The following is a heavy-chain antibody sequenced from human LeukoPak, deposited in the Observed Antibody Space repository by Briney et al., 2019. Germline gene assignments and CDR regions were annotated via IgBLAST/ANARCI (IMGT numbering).Heavy chain of an antibody. D-gene: IGHD6-19*01. CDR3: ARGRIAVARRRWFDP. Sequence: SETLSLTCAVYGGSFSGYYWSWIRQPPGKGLEWIGEINYSGSTNYNPSLKSRVTISVDTSKNQFSLKLSSVTAADTAVYYCARGRIAVARRRWFDPWGQGTLVTVSS. J-gene: IGHJ5*02. CDR2: INYSGST. CDR1: GGSFSGYY. V-gene: IGHV4-34*01.